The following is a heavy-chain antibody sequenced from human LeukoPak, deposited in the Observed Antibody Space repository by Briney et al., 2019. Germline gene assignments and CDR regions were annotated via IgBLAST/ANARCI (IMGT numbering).Heavy chain of an antibody. V-gene: IGHV4-61*02. Sequence: SETLSLTCIVSGGSISTSDYYCSWIRQPAGKGLEWIGRIYTTGSTNYNPSLESRVTMSVDTSKHQFSLKLSSVTAADTAVYYCARHRTYYYGSGSYSQDPRRRPYCYYYYYMDVWGKGTTVTISS. CDR2: IYTTGST. CDR1: GGSISTSDYY. J-gene: IGHJ6*03. CDR3: ARHRTYYYGSGSYSQDPRRRPYCYYYYYMDV. D-gene: IGHD3-10*01.